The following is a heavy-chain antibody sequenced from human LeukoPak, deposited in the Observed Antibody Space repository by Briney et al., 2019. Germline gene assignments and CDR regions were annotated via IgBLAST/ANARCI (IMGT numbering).Heavy chain of an antibody. Sequence: ASVKVSCKASGYTFTGDYIHWVRQAPGQGLEWMGWINPNSGSTNYAQNFQGRVTMTRDTSISTAYMELSRLRSDDTAVYYCARGCSSTSCYFAVGNYWGQGTLVTVSS. D-gene: IGHD2-2*01. CDR1: GYTFTGDY. J-gene: IGHJ4*02. CDR2: INPNSGST. V-gene: IGHV1-2*02. CDR3: ARGCSSTSCYFAVGNY.